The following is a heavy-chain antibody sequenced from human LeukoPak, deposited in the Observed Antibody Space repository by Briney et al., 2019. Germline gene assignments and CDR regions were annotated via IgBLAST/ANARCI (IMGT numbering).Heavy chain of an antibody. J-gene: IGHJ3*02. Sequence: PGGSLRLSCAASGFTFSDYYMSWIRQAPGKGLEWVSYISSSGSTIYYADSVKGRFTISRDNAKNSLYLQMNSLRAEDTAVYYCARHLPGIWFGELRNAFDIWGQGTMVTVSS. CDR3: ARHLPGIWFGELRNAFDI. CDR2: ISSSGSTI. D-gene: IGHD3-10*01. V-gene: IGHV3-11*01. CDR1: GFTFSDYY.